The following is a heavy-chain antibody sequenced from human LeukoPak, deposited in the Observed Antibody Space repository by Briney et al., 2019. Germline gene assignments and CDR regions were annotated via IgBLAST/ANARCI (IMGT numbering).Heavy chain of an antibody. Sequence: ASVKVSCKASGYTFTSYGISWVRQAPAQGLEWMGIINPSGGSTSYAQKFQGRVTITADKSTSTAYMELSSLRSEDTAVYYCARGFCSGGSCYPEDYWGQGTLVTVSS. CDR3: ARGFCSGGSCYPEDY. D-gene: IGHD2-15*01. CDR2: INPSGGST. J-gene: IGHJ4*02. CDR1: GYTFTSYG. V-gene: IGHV1-46*01.